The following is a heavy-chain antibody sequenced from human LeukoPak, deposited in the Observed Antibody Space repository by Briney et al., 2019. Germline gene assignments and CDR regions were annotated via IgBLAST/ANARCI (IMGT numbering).Heavy chain of an antibody. V-gene: IGHV3-49*03. Sequence: GGSLRLSCTASGFTFGDYAMSWFRQAPGKGLEWVGFIRSKAYGGTTEYAASVKGRFTITRDDSKSIAYLQMNSLRAEDTAVYCCARDYLNTIFGVDYWGQGTLVTVSS. J-gene: IGHJ4*02. D-gene: IGHD3-3*01. CDR2: IRSKAYGGTT. CDR3: ARDYLNTIFGVDY. CDR1: GFTFGDYA.